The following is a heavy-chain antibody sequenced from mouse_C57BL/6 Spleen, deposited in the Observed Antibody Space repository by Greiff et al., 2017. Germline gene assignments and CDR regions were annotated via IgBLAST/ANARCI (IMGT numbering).Heavy chain of an antibody. V-gene: IGHV3-6*01. D-gene: IGHD1-1*01. J-gene: IGHJ2*01. CDR2: ISYDGSN. CDR3: AREGYYGSDYFDY. Sequence: EVQVVESGPGLVKPSQSLSLTCSVTGYSITSGYYWNWIRQFPGNKLEWMGYISYDGSNNYNPSLKNRISITRDTSKNQFFLKLNSVTTEDTATYYCAREGYYGSDYFDYWGQGTTLTVSS. CDR1: GYSITSGYY.